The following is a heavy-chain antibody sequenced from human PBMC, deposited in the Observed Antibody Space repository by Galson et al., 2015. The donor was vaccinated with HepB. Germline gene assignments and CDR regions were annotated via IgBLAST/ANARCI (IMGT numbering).Heavy chain of an antibody. CDR2: IYYSGST. J-gene: IGHJ1*01. CDR3: AREPAIVGATPAGYFQH. D-gene: IGHD1-26*01. Sequence: ETLSLTCTVSGGSISSYYWSWIRQPPGKGLEWIGYIYYSGSTNYNPSLKSRVTISVDTSKNQFSLKLSSVTAADTAVYYCAREPAIVGATPAGYFQHWDQGTLVTVSS. V-gene: IGHV4-59*01. CDR1: GGSISSYY.